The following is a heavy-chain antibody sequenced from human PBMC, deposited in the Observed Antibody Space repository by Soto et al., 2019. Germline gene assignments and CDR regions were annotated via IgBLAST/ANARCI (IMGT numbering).Heavy chain of an antibody. D-gene: IGHD4-17*01. J-gene: IGHJ6*02. V-gene: IGHV3-33*08. CDR3: ARDLFLYGDYVLYYYYYGMDV. CDR2: IRYDGSNK. CDR1: GFTFSSYS. Sequence: GGSLRLSCAASGFTFSSYSRNWVRQAPGKGLEWVSVIRYDGSNKYYADSVKGRFTISRDNSKNTLYLQMNSLRAEDTAVYYCARDLFLYGDYVLYYYYYGMDVWGQGTTVTVSS.